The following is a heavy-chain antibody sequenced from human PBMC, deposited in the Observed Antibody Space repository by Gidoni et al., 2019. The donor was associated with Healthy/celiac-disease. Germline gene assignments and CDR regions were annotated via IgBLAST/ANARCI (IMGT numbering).Heavy chain of an antibody. D-gene: IGHD2-2*01. Sequence: QVQLVESGGGVVQPGRSLSLSCGASGFTFSSSGMHGVRPAPGQARGKGLEWVAVIWYDGSNKYSADSVKGRFTISRDNSKNSLYLQMNSLRAEDTAVYYCARENVVPAAQRAFDYYYYMDVWGKGTTVTVSS. CDR3: ARENVVPAAQRAFDYYYYMDV. V-gene: IGHV3-33*01. J-gene: IGHJ6*03. CDR2: IWYDGSNK. CDR1: GFTFSSSG.